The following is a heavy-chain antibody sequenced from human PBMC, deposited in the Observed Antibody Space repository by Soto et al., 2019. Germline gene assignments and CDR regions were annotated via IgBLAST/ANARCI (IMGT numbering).Heavy chain of an antibody. J-gene: IGHJ4*02. D-gene: IGHD1-26*01. Sequence: EKQLVESGGGLAQPGRSLRLSCVTSGFYFDNYAMHWVRQGPGKGPEWVSGLSGNSDIVAYADSVKGRFTISRENAKKSLYLQMNNLRPEDTGLYYCVIRNGNFDADFDYWGQGTLVTVSS. V-gene: IGHV3-9*01. CDR3: VIRNGNFDADFDY. CDR2: LSGNSDIV. CDR1: GFYFDNYA.